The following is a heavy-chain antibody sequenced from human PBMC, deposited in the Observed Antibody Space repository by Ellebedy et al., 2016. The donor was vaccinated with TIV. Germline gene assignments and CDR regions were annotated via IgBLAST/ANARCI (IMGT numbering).Heavy chain of an antibody. D-gene: IGHD3/OR15-3a*01. CDR3: ATTQGLGRGYFDL. CDR2: IYYSGKT. J-gene: IGHJ2*01. CDR1: GGSVRSGSYY. Sequence: MPSETLSLTCTVSGGSVRSGSYYWSWIRQPPGKELEWIAFIYYSGKTYYMPSLKSRVTMSVDTSRNQFSLRLSSVTAADTAVYYCATTQGLGRGYFDLWGRGTLVTVSS. V-gene: IGHV4-39*07.